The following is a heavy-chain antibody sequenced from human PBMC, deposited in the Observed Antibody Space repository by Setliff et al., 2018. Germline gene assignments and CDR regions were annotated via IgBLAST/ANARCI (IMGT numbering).Heavy chain of an antibody. D-gene: IGHD3-22*01. V-gene: IGHV4-61*05. Sequence: SETLSLTCTVSGCSISSSSYYWSWIRQPPGKGLEWIGYIYHTGSTNYNPSLNSRVTISVDTSKNQFSLKLTSVTAADTAVYYCARAPRYFDPTGSYFDFWGQGTLVTVSS. CDR3: ARAPRYFDPTGSYFDF. CDR2: IYHTGST. J-gene: IGHJ4*02. CDR1: GCSISSSSYY.